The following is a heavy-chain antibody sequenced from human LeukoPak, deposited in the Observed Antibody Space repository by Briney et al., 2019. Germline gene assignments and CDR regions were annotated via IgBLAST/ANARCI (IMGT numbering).Heavy chain of an antibody. CDR1: GFTFSSYW. CDR3: ARAGYYYDSSGYYVDAFDI. CDR2: INSDGSST. J-gene: IGHJ3*02. V-gene: IGHV3-74*01. Sequence: GGSLRLSCAASGFTFSSYWMHWVRQAPGKGLVWVSRINSDGSSTSYADSVKGRFTISRDNAKNTLYLQMNSLRAEDTAVYYCARAGYYYDSSGYYVDAFDIWGQGTMVTASS. D-gene: IGHD3-22*01.